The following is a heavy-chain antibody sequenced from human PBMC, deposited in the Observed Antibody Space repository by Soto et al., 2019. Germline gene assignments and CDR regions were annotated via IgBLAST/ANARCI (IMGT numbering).Heavy chain of an antibody. D-gene: IGHD1-26*01. CDR3: ARSYRDYVDY. Sequence: SETLSLTCTVSGGSISSSSYYRGWIRQPPGKGLEWIGSIYYSGSTYYNPSLKSRGTISVDTSKNQFSLKLSSVTAADTAVYYCARSYRDYVDYWDQGPLVTVSS. V-gene: IGHV4-39*01. CDR2: IYYSGST. CDR1: GGSISSSSYY. J-gene: IGHJ4*02.